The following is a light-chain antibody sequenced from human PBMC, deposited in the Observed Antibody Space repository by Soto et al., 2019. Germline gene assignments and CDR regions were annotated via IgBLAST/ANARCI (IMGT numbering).Light chain of an antibody. CDR1: NSNIGTNT. CDR3: AAWDDSLGAYV. V-gene: IGLV1-44*01. Sequence: QSVLTQPPSASATPGQRVTISCSGSNSNIGTNTVNWYQQVPGTAPRLLIYTNNQRPSGVPQRFSGSKTGTSASLAIGGLQSEDGADYYCAAWDDSLGAYVFGTGTKVTVL. J-gene: IGLJ1*01. CDR2: TNN.